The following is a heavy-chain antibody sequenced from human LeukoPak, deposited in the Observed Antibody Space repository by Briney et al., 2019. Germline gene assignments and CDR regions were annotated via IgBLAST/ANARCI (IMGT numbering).Heavy chain of an antibody. CDR3: AKRGDCSSISCSTYAIDY. Sequence: GGSLRLSCAASGFTFSSYGMHWVRQAPDKGLEWVAVISYDGTNKYYVDSVKGRFTISRDNSKNTLYLQMNSLRAEDTAVYYCAKRGDCSSISCSTYAIDYWGQGTLVTVSS. CDR2: ISYDGTNK. V-gene: IGHV3-30*18. J-gene: IGHJ4*02. CDR1: GFTFSSYG. D-gene: IGHD2-2*02.